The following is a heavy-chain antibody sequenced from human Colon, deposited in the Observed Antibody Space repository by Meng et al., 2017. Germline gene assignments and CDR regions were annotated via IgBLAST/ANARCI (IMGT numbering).Heavy chain of an antibody. V-gene: IGHV4-4*02. J-gene: IGHJ4*02. CDR3: VRNDHCTSGTCYPHFDY. CDR1: GGSINIGVW. Sequence: QGEPKGSGPGWVKPSGRLSLTCAFSGGSINIGVWWYWVGPAPGKGLEWIGEIHSYGSTNYNPSLKSRLTLSLDKSNNQFSLSLSSVTAADTAVYYCVRNDHCTSGTCYPHFDYWGQGTLVTVSS. CDR2: IHSYGST. D-gene: IGHD2-15*01.